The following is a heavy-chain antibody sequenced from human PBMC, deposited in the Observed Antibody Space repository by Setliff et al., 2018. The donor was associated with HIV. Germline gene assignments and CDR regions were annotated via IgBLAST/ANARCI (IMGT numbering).Heavy chain of an antibody. CDR3: VRHRSAVAGTRIGYCYYMDV. J-gene: IGHJ6*03. CDR1: GYTFTNYW. V-gene: IGHV5-51*01. D-gene: IGHD6-19*01. Sequence: PGESLKISCEASGYTFTNYWIGWVRQMPGKGLEWMGIIYPGDSDIIYSPSFQGQVTISADKSITTAYLQWSSLKAPDTAIYYCVRHRSAVAGTRIGYCYYMDVWGKGTTVTVSS. CDR2: IYPGDSDI.